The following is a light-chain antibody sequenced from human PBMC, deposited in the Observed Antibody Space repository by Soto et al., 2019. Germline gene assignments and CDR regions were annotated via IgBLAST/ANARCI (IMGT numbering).Light chain of an antibody. J-gene: IGKJ1*01. CDR3: QHYNSYSEA. V-gene: IGKV1-5*03. Sequence: DIQMTQSPSTLSGSVGDRVTITCRASQTISSWLAWYQQKPGKAPKLLIYKASTLKSGVPSRFSGSGSGTEFTLTISSLQPDDFANYYCQHYNSYSEALGQGTKVDLK. CDR1: QTISSW. CDR2: KAS.